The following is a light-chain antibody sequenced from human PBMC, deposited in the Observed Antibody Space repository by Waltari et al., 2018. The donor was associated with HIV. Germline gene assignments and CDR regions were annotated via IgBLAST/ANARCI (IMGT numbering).Light chain of an antibody. Sequence: QSALTQPPSLSVSPGQSLTISCTATSTDIGAFNYVSWYQQHPAEAPKFMIHGVSNRPSGIANRFSGSKSGNTASRTISGLQPEDEADYYCSSYTSSISYVFGSGTKVTVL. CDR2: GVS. J-gene: IGLJ1*01. CDR3: SSYTSSISYV. V-gene: IGLV2-14*01. CDR1: STDIGAFNY.